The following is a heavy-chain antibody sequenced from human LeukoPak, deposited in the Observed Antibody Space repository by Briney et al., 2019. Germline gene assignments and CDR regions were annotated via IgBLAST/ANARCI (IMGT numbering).Heavy chain of an antibody. D-gene: IGHD6-19*01. CDR3: ARGAYSSGWFTSYFDY. CDR2: ISSSGSTI. CDR1: GFTFSSYE. V-gene: IGHV3-48*03. J-gene: IGHJ4*02. Sequence: PGGSLRLSCAAFGFTFSSYEMNWVRQAPGKGLEWVSYISSSGSTIYYADSVKGRFTISRDNAKNSLYLQMNSLRAEDTAVYYCARGAYSSGWFTSYFDYWGQGTLVTVSS.